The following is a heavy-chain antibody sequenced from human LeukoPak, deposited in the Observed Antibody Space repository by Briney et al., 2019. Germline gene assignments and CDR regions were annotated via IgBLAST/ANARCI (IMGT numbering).Heavy chain of an antibody. D-gene: IGHD6-6*01. CDR2: INAGNGNT. Sequence: ASVKVSCKASGGTFSSYAISWVRQAPGQRLEWMGWINAGNGNTKYSQKFQGRVTITRDTSASTAYMELSSLRSEDTAVYYCARTTIEYSSSSGWFDPWGQGTLVTVSS. J-gene: IGHJ5*02. V-gene: IGHV1-3*01. CDR3: ARTTIEYSSSSGWFDP. CDR1: GGTFSSYA.